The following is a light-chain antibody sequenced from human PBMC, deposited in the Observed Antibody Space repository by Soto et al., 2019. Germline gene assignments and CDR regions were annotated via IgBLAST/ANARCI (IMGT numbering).Light chain of an antibody. CDR2: DVT. CDR3: SSYTNTMTLV. Sequence: QSALTQPASVSGSPGQSITISCTGTSSDVGGYNYVSWYQQQPGKAPKLMIYDVTYRPSGVSNRFSGSKSGNTASLTISGLQAEDEADYYCSSYTNTMTLVFGGGTKVTVL. CDR1: SSDVGGYNY. V-gene: IGLV2-14*01. J-gene: IGLJ3*02.